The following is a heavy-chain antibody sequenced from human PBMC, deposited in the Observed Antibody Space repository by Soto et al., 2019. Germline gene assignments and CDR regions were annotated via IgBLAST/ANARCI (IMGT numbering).Heavy chain of an antibody. Sequence: SLSCXASVFTLSSYAIILVRHAPGKGLEWVSAISGSGGSTYYADSVKGRFTISRDNSKNTLYLQMNSLRAEDTAVYYCAKGGSGINMIVVGWGQGTLVTVSS. CDR3: AKGGSGINMIVVG. V-gene: IGHV3-23*01. CDR2: ISGSGGST. D-gene: IGHD3-22*01. J-gene: IGHJ4*02. CDR1: VFTLSSYA.